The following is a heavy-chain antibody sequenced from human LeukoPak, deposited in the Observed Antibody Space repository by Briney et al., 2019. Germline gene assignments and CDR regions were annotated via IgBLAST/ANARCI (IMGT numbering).Heavy chain of an antibody. CDR2: ISSSGSYI. Sequence: GGSLRLSCAASGLTFSSYSMNWVRQAPGKGLEWVSSISSSGSYIYYADSVKGRFTISRDNAKNSLYLQMNSLRAEDAALYFCARDPYSGSYGPYYYYYMDVWGKGTTVTISS. D-gene: IGHD1-26*01. CDR1: GLTFSSYS. CDR3: ARDPYSGSYGPYYYYYMDV. J-gene: IGHJ6*03. V-gene: IGHV3-21*01.